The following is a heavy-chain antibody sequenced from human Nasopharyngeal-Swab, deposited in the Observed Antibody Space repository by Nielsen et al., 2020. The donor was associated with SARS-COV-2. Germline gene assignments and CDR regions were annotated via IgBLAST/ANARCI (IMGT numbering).Heavy chain of an antibody. CDR1: GFTFSSYG. CDR2: IWYDGSNK. Sequence: GGSLRLSCAASGFTFSSYGMHWVRQAPGKGLEWVAVIWYDGSNKYYADSVKGRFTISRDNSKNTLYLQMNSLRAEDTAVYYCARDGSGGDTPMGEVGYWGQGTLVTVSS. J-gene: IGHJ4*02. D-gene: IGHD5-18*01. CDR3: ARDGSGGDTPMGEVGY. V-gene: IGHV3-33*01.